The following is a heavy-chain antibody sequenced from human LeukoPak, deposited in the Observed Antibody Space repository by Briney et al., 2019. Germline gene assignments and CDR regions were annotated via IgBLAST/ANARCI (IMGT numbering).Heavy chain of an antibody. Sequence: GSLKGSFKGSGYTFTGFYIQLVGHGPGQRLGWVGWVKPNSGGTNYAQKFQGRVTMTRDTSISTAYMELSRLRSDDTAVYYCARDHRGGRGYSYGYGLDWGQGTLVTVSS. CDR1: GYTFTGFY. CDR2: VKPNSGGT. J-gene: IGHJ4*02. CDR3: ARDHRGGRGYSYGYGLD. V-gene: IGHV1-2*02. D-gene: IGHD5-18*01.